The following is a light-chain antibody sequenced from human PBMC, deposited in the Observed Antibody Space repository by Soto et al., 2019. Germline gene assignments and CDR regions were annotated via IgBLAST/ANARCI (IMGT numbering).Light chain of an antibody. Sequence: QSALTQPPSASGSPGQSVTISCTGTSSDVGGYNYVSWYQQHPGKAPKLMIYEVSKRPSGVPDRFSGSKSDNTASLTVSGLQAEDEDDYYCSSYAGSNNHVVFGGGTKLTVL. J-gene: IGLJ2*01. CDR1: SSDVGGYNY. V-gene: IGLV2-8*01. CDR3: SSYAGSNNHVV. CDR2: EVS.